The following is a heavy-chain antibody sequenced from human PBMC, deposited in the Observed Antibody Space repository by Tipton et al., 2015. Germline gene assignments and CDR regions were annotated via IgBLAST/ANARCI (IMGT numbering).Heavy chain of an antibody. CDR2: INWNGGST. Sequence: SLRLSCAASGFTFDDYGMSWVRQAPGKGLEWVSGINWNGGSTGYADSVKGRFTISRDNAKNSLYLQMNSLRAEDTALYHCAREGDGYNENWYFDLWGRGTLVTVSS. CDR3: AREGDGYNENWYFDL. D-gene: IGHD5-24*01. V-gene: IGHV3-20*01. J-gene: IGHJ2*01. CDR1: GFTFDDYG.